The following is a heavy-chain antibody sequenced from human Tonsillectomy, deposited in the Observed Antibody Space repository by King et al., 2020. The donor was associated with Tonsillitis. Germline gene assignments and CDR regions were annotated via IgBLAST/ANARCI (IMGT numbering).Heavy chain of an antibody. CDR1: GFSFGSYA. Sequence: VQLVESGGGLVQPGGSLRLSCAASGFSFGSYAMSWVRQAPGKGLEWVSGASGSGGTTYYAASVKGRFTISRDTSKTTLYLQMNSLRAEDTAVYYCAKDSGNNYYDMDVWGQGTTVTVSS. V-gene: IGHV3-23*04. CDR3: AKDSGNNYYDMDV. CDR2: ASGSGGTT. J-gene: IGHJ6*02.